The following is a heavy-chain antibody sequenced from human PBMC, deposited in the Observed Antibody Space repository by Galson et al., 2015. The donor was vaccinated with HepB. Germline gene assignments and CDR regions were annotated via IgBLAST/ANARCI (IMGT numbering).Heavy chain of an antibody. D-gene: IGHD6-13*01. J-gene: IGHJ3*02. CDR2: IYTSGST. CDR1: GGSISSYY. V-gene: IGHV4-4*07. Sequence: SETLSLTCTVSGGSISSYYWSWIRQPAGKGLEWIGRIYTSGSTNYNPSLKSRVTMSVDTSKNQFPLKLSSVTAADTAVYYCATVLEPGIAAAGHDAFDIWGQGTMVTVSS. CDR3: ATVLEPGIAAAGHDAFDI.